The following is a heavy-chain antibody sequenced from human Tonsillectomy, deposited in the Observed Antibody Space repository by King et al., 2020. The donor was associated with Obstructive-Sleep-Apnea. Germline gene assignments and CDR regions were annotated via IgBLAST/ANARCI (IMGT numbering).Heavy chain of an antibody. CDR2: IYYNEIT. D-gene: IGHD3-9*01. Sequence: VQLQESGPGLVKPSQTLSLTCSVSGASINAANYYWTWIRQRPGEGLEWIGYIYYNEITYYNPSLKSRVAISGDTSKNQFSLKLTSVTAADTAVYYCAKGGDFDWSWGQGTLVTVSS. V-gene: IGHV4-31*03. CDR1: GASINAANYY. CDR3: AKGGDFDWS. J-gene: IGHJ5*02.